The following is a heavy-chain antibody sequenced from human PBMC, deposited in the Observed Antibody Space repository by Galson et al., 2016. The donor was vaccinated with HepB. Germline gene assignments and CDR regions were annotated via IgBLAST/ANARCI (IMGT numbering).Heavy chain of an antibody. J-gene: IGHJ6*02. CDR3: AREFLSPLTYYYYGMDV. Sequence: SLRLSCAASGFNFRIYGMHWVRQAPGKGLEWVAAVWFDGSREYYADSVKGRFTISRDNSKNTLYLQMKSLRAEDTAVYYCAREFLSPLTYYYYGMDVWGQGTTVTVS. V-gene: IGHV3-33*01. D-gene: IGHD3-3*01. CDR2: VWFDGSRE. CDR1: GFNFRIYG.